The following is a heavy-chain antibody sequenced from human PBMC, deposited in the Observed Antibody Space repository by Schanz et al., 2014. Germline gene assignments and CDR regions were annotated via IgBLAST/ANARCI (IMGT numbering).Heavy chain of an antibody. V-gene: IGHV3-23*04. CDR1: GFTFRNYA. CDR3: AKRCSSTSCSHGAFDI. CDR2: INPNGANT. J-gene: IGHJ3*02. Sequence: EVQLVESGGDLVQPGGSLRLSCAASGFTFRNYAMDWVRQAPGKGLEWVSRINPNGANTYYADSVKGRFTISRDNSKNTLYLQMNSLRDEDTAMYYCAKRCSSTSCSHGAFDIWGQGTMVTVSS. D-gene: IGHD2-2*01.